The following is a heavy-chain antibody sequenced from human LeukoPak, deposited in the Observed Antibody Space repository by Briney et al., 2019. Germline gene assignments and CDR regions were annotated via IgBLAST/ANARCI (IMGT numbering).Heavy chain of an antibody. Sequence: SETLSLTCAVYGGSFSGYYWSWIRQPPGKGLEWIGEINHSGSTNYNPSLKSRVTISVDTSKNQFPLKLSSVTAADTAVYYCARDIGDEADYWGQGTLVTVSS. D-gene: IGHD4-17*01. CDR2: INHSGST. CDR3: ARDIGDEADY. J-gene: IGHJ4*02. CDR1: GGSFSGYY. V-gene: IGHV4-34*01.